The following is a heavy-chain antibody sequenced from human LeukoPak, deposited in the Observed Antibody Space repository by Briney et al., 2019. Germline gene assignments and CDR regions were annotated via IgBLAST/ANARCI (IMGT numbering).Heavy chain of an antibody. D-gene: IGHD6-19*01. J-gene: IGHJ4*02. Sequence: PGGSLRLSCAASGFTFSTYAMNWVRQAPGKGLEWVSAISGDGATPYDADSVKGRFIISRDQSKNTVYLQMNSLRAEDTAVYYCAREHTPYGSGCTAAYWGQGTLVTVSS. CDR2: ISGDGATP. CDR1: GFTFSTYA. V-gene: IGHV3-23*01. CDR3: AREHTPYGSGCTAAY.